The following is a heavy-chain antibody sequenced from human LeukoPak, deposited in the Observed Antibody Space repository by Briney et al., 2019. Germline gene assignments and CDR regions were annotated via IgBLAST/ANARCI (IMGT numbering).Heavy chain of an antibody. V-gene: IGHV3-64*01. CDR3: AKGSKVMGFITKYHYMDV. CDR1: GFTFSTYA. J-gene: IGHJ6*03. D-gene: IGHD3-22*01. CDR2: ISSNGDNT. Sequence: GGSLRLSCAASGFTFSTYAMHWVRQAPGKRLECISSISSNGDNTYYAKSVKGRFTISRDNSKNTLYLQMNSLRVEDTGVYYCAKGSKVMGFITKYHYMDVWGKGTTVTISS.